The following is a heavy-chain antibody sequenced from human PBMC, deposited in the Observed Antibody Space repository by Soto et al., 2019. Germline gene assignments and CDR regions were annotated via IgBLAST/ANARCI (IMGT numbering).Heavy chain of an antibody. V-gene: IGHV3-48*02. CDR2: ISSTSGTI. CDR3: ANQKIRFSVAGTLYGLGV. Sequence: EGQLVESGGNLVRPGGSLRLSCEASGFVFSTYNMNWVRQAPGKGLEWISYISSTSGTIYYADSVKGRFTIFRDNAKNSLFLQMNGLRDDDTAVYYCANQKIRFSVAGTLYGLGVWGQGTTVTVSS. J-gene: IGHJ6*02. D-gene: IGHD6-19*01. CDR1: GFVFSTYN.